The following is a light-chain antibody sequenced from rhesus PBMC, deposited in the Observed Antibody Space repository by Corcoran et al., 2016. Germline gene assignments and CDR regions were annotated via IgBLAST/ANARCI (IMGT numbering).Light chain of an antibody. V-gene: IGLV2-13*02. CDR1: SSDIGGYIR. CDR2: EVS. CDR3: SSYATSSTYI. J-gene: IGLJ1*01. Sequence: QAALTQSPSVSGSPGQSVTISCTGTSSDIGGYIRVSWYQQHPGKAPKLMIYEVSKRPSGVSDRFSGSNSGNTDSLTISGLQADDDADDYCSSYATSSTYIFGAGTRLTVL.